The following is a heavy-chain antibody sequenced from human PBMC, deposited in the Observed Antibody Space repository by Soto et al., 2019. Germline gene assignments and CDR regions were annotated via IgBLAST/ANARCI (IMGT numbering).Heavy chain of an antibody. D-gene: IGHD6-13*01. CDR2: ISGNGNYI. Sequence: PGGSLRLSCAASEFTFSNYSMSWVRQAPGKGLEWVSSISGNGNYIFYADSVKGRFTISRDNSKNTLYLQMDSLRAEDTAVYYCATSYGNAWYTYWGQGTQVTVSS. V-gene: IGHV3-23*01. CDR1: EFTFSNYS. J-gene: IGHJ4*02. CDR3: ATSYGNAWYTY.